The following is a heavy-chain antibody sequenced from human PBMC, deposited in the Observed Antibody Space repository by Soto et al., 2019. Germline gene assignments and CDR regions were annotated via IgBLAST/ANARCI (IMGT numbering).Heavy chain of an antibody. J-gene: IGHJ2*01. CDR3: ARDHCSRSNCYPRWYFDL. CDR2: IWYDRSNE. V-gene: IGHV3-33*01. Sequence: PGGSLRLSCAASGFTFSNYAMHWFRQAPGKGLEWVALIWYDRSNEYYADSVKGRFTISRDNSKNTLYLQMNSLTAEDTAVYYCARDHCSRSNCYPRWYFDLWGRGTLVTVSS. CDR1: GFTFSNYA. D-gene: IGHD2-2*01.